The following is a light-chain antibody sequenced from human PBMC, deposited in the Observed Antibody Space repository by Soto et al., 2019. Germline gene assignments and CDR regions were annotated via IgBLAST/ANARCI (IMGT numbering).Light chain of an antibody. CDR3: ATWDGSLNAVV. Sequence: QSVLTQSPSASGTPGQRVTISCSGSNSNIGSNPVNWYQQLPGMAPKLLISANNQRPSGVPDRFSGSKSGTSASLGISGLQSEDEADYYCATWDGSLNAVVFGGGTKLTVL. CDR2: ANN. CDR1: NSNIGSNP. V-gene: IGLV1-44*01. J-gene: IGLJ2*01.